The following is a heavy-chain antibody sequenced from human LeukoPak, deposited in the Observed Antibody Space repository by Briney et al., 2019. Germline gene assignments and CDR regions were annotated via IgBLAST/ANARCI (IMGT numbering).Heavy chain of an antibody. CDR1: GFTFSSYW. D-gene: IGHD3-22*01. J-gene: IGHJ3*02. V-gene: IGHV3-74*01. Sequence: GGSLRLSCAASGFTFSSYWMHWVRQAPGKGLVWVSRINTDGSSTSYADSVKGRFTISRDNAKNTLYLQMNSLRAEDTAVYYCARDRNKIVFDIWGQGTMVTVSS. CDR3: ARDRNKIVFDI. CDR2: INTDGSST.